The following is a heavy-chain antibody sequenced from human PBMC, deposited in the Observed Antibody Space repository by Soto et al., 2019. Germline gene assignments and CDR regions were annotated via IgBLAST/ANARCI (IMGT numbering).Heavy chain of an antibody. CDR3: ARLIPDSSGSYFDY. CDR2: IYYSGST. V-gene: IGHV4-31*03. Sequence: PSETLSLTCTVSGGSISSGGYYWSWIRQHPGKGLEWIGYIYYSGSTYYNPSLKSRVTISVDTSKNQFSLKLSSVTAADTAVYYCARLIPDSSGSYFDYWGQGTLVTVSS. CDR1: GGSISSGGYY. J-gene: IGHJ4*02. D-gene: IGHD3-22*01.